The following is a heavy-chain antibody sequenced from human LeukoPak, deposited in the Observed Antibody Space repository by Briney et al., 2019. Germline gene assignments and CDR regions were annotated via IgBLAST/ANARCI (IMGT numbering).Heavy chain of an antibody. D-gene: IGHD5-24*01. Sequence: GESLKISCKGSGYSFTSYWIGWVRQMPGKGLEWMGIIYPGDSDTRYSPSFQGQVTISADRSISTAYLQWSSLKASDTAMYYCARGGDGYNPTGFFDYWGQGTLVTVSS. CDR1: GYSFTSYW. V-gene: IGHV5-51*01. J-gene: IGHJ4*02. CDR3: ARGGDGYNPTGFFDY. CDR2: IYPGDSDT.